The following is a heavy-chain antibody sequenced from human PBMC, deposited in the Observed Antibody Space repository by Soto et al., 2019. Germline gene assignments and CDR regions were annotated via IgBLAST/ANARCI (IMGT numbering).Heavy chain of an antibody. J-gene: IGHJ4*02. D-gene: IGHD4-17*01. V-gene: IGHV3-48*01. CDR1: GFTFSIYS. Sequence: EVQLVESGGGLVQPGGSLRLSCAASGFTFSIYSMNWVRQAPGKGLEWVSHISGGSSTIFYADSVKGRFTISRGNARNSLYLQMNSLRAEDTAMYYCARDRDYLPDYWGQGTLVTVSS. CDR3: ARDRDYLPDY. CDR2: ISGGSSTI.